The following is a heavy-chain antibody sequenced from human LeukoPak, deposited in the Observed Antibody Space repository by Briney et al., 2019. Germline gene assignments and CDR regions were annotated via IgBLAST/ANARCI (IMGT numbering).Heavy chain of an antibody. CDR3: ARDGINYDRSMAPFDP. CDR2: MSGSGGST. J-gene: IGHJ5*02. CDR1: GFTFSSYA. D-gene: IGHD3-9*01. Sequence: GGSLRLSCAVSGFTFSSYAMRWARHAPGKGLECVLAMSGSGGSTYYADSVKGRFSISRDNSKNTQYLQMNSLRAEDTAVYYCARDGINYDRSMAPFDPWGQGTRVTVSS. V-gene: IGHV3-23*01.